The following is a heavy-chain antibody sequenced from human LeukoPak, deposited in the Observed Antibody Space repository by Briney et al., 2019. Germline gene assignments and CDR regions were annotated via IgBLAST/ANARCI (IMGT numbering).Heavy chain of an antibody. V-gene: IGHV3-23*01. Sequence: GGSLRLSCAASGFTFRSYAMSWVRQAPGKGLEWVSAISGGGGSTDYADSVKGRFTISRDNSKNTLYLQINSLRAEDTAVYSCAKARPGFDYWGLGTLVTVSS. CDR2: ISGGGGST. CDR1: GFTFRSYA. J-gene: IGHJ4*02. CDR3: AKARPGFDY.